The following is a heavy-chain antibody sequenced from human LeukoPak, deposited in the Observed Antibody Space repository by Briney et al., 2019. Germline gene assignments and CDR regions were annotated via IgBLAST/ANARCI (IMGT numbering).Heavy chain of an antibody. D-gene: IGHD3-10*01. J-gene: IGHJ4*02. CDR3: AREGWFGELLRHALDN. CDR1: GFTFSSYA. V-gene: IGHV3-7*01. CDR2: IKQDGSEK. Sequence: GGSLRLSCAASGFTFSSYAMSWVRQAPGKGLEWVANIKQDGSEKYYVDSVKGRFTISRDNAENSLYLQMNSLRAEDTAVYYCAREGWFGELLRHALDNWGQGTLVTVSS.